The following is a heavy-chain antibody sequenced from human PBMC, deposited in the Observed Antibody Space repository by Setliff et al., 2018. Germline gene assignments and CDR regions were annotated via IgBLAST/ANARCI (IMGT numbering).Heavy chain of an antibody. D-gene: IGHD6-6*01. CDR2: INTNTGNP. CDR1: GYTFTSYA. V-gene: IGHV7-4-1*02. CDR3: ARPYSSSARWYFDL. Sequence: ASVKVSCKASGYTFTSYAMNWVRQAPGQGLEWMGWINTNTGNPTYAQDFTGRFVFSLDTSVSTAYLQISSLKAEDTAVYYCARPYSSSARWYFDLWGRGTLVTVSS. J-gene: IGHJ2*01.